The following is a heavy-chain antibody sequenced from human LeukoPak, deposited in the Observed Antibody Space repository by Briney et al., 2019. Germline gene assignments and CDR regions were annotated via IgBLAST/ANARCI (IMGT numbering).Heavy chain of an antibody. V-gene: IGHV3-49*04. Sequence: GGTLRLSCTASGFTFGDYAMSWVRQAPGKGLEWVGFIRSKVYGGTTEYAASVKGRFTISRDDSKSIAYLQMNSLKTEDTAVYYCTRVFLDLVVIITYYMDVWGKGTTVTVSS. CDR3: TRVFLDLVVIITYYMDV. J-gene: IGHJ6*03. CDR2: IRSKVYGGTT. D-gene: IGHD3-3*01. CDR1: GFTFGDYA.